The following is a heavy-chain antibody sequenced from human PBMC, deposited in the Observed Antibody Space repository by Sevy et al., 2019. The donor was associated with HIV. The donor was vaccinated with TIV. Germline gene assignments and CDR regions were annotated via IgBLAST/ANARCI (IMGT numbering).Heavy chain of an antibody. J-gene: IGHJ4*02. CDR3: AKAPNGYYGSGREGYYFDY. V-gene: IGHV3-23*01. D-gene: IGHD3-10*01. CDR1: GFTFSSYA. CDR2: ISGSGGST. Sequence: GGSLRLSCAASGFTFSSYAMSWVRQAPGKGLEWVSAISGSGGSTYYADSVKGRLTISRDNSKNTLYLQRNSLRAEDTAVYYCAKAPNGYYGSGREGYYFDYWGQGTLVTVSS.